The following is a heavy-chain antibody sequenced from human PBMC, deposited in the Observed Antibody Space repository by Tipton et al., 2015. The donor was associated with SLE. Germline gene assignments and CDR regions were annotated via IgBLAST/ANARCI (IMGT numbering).Heavy chain of an antibody. CDR2: VYYSGST. J-gene: IGHJ5*02. D-gene: IGHD6-13*01. CDR3: ARAERSSSTWEYWFDP. CDR1: GVSLSSGGHY. V-gene: IGHV4-31*03. Sequence: TLSLTCSVSGVSLSSGGHYWSWVRQFPGKGLEWIGYVYYSGSTYNNPSLKSRVSISVDTSKNQFSLKLSSVTAADTAVYYCARAERSSSTWEYWFDPWGRGSLVIVSS.